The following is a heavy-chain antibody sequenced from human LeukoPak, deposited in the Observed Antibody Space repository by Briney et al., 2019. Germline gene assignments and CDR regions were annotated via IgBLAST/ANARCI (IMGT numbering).Heavy chain of an antibody. D-gene: IGHD6-13*01. CDR2: MNPNSGNT. Sequence: ASVRVSCKASGYTFTNYDINRVRQASGQGLEWMGWMNPNSGNTGSAQKFQGRVTMTSNTSISTAYMELSSLRSEDTAVYYCARGLRREQQLLRAFDYWGQGTPVTVSS. J-gene: IGHJ4*02. CDR1: GYTFTNYD. V-gene: IGHV1-8*01. CDR3: ARGLRREQQLLRAFDY.